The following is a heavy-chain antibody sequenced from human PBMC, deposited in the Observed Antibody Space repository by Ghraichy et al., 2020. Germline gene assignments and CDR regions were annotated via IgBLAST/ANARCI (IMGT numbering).Heavy chain of an antibody. CDR3: ARGREYSAYDAFDY. D-gene: IGHD5-12*01. CDR2: ISSGSTTI. CDR1: GFTFSSSS. J-gene: IGHJ4*02. V-gene: IGHV3-48*02. Sequence: GGSLRLSCPTSGFTFSSSSINWVRQAPGKGLEWLSYISSGSTTIYYTDSVKGRFTISRDNAKNSLYLQMNSLTDEDTAVYYCARGREYSAYDAFDYWGQGTLVTVSS.